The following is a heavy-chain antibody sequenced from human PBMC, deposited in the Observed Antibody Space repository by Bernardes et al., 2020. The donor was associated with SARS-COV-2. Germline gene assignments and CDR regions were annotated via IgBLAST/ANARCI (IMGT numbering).Heavy chain of an antibody. Sequence: GGSLRLSCAASGFTFSSYAMSWVRQAPGKGLEWVSAISGSVGTTFYADSVKGRFTISRDNSKNTLYLLMNSLRDEDMAVYYCAKFLAGSSPHRTGAVTYFDQWGQGTLVTVSS. CDR1: GFTFSSYA. D-gene: IGHD1-26*01. J-gene: IGHJ4*02. CDR3: AKFLAGSSPHRTGAVTYFDQ. CDR2: ISGSVGTT. V-gene: IGHV3-23*01.